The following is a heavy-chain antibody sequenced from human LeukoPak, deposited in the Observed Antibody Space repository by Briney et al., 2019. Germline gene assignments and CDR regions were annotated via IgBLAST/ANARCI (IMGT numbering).Heavy chain of an antibody. D-gene: IGHD6-25*01. CDR3: TRSGYSPSPFDY. J-gene: IGHJ4*02. V-gene: IGHV3-49*03. CDR2: IRSEAYGGTT. Sequence: GRSLRLSCTASGFTFGDYAMSWFRQAPGKGLEWVGFIRSEAYGGTTEYAASVKGRFTISRDDSKSIAYLQMNSLKTEDTAVYYCTRSGYSPSPFDYWGQGTLVTVSS. CDR1: GFTFGDYA.